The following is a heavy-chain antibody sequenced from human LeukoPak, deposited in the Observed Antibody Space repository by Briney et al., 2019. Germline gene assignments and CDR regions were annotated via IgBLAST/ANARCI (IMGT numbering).Heavy chain of an antibody. Sequence: PGGSLRLSCAASGFTFSSYALSWVRQAPGKGLDWVSAISGSGRSIYYAASVKGRVTISRDNSRDTLYLQMNSLRAEDTAVYYCAKGYYDYVWGSYYFDYWGQGTLVTVSS. V-gene: IGHV3-23*01. J-gene: IGHJ4*02. CDR2: ISGSGRSI. D-gene: IGHD3-16*01. CDR1: GFTFSSYA. CDR3: AKGYYDYVWGSYYFDY.